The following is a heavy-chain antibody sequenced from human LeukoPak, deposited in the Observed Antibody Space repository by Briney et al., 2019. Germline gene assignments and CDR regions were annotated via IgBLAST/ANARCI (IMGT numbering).Heavy chain of an antibody. V-gene: IGHV4-4*07. J-gene: IGHJ3*02. CDR2: IYTSGST. Sequence: SETLSLTCTVSGGSISSYYWSWIRQPAGKGLEWIGRIYTSGSTNYNPSLKSRVTMSVDTSKNQFSLKLSSVTAADTAVYYCAREKKVYCTNGVCFKGFAAFDIWGQGTMVTVSS. D-gene: IGHD2-8*01. CDR3: AREKKVYCTNGVCFKGFAAFDI. CDR1: GGSISSYY.